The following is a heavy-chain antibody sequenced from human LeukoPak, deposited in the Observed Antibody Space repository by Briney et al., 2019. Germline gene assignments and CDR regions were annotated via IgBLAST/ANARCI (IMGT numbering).Heavy chain of an antibody. D-gene: IGHD2-15*01. CDR2: INHSGSP. Sequence: SVTLSLTSAVHDGSFSGNYWSSIREPPGKGLECNGEINHSGSPNYNPSLKIRVTISVDTSKNQFSLKLSSVTAANTAVYYCARVYCSGGSSYRHHNWFDPWGQGTLVTVSS. J-gene: IGHJ5*02. V-gene: IGHV4-34*01. CDR1: DGSFSGNY. CDR3: ARVYCSGGSSYRHHNWFDP.